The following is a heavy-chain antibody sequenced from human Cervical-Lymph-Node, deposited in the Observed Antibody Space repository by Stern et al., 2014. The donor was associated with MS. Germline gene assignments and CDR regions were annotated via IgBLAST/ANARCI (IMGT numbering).Heavy chain of an antibody. V-gene: IGHV3-66*02. CDR3: ARDLDGYNCFDY. CDR2: IYSGGST. CDR1: GFTVSSNY. Sequence: EVQLVESGGGLVQPGGSLRLSCAASGFTVSSNYMSWVRQAPGKGLEWVSVIYSGGSTYYADSVKGRFTISRDNSKNTLYLQMNSLRAEDTAVYYCARDLDGYNCFDYWGQGTLVTVSS. D-gene: IGHD5-24*01. J-gene: IGHJ4*02.